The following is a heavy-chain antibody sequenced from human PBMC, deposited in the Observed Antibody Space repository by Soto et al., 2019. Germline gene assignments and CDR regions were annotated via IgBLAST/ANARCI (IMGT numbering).Heavy chain of an antibody. CDR1: GFTSSSYG. CDR3: AREVYCSGGSCYYFDY. Sequence: QVQLVESGGGVVQPGRSLRLSCAASGFTSSSYGMHWVRQAPGKGLEWVAVIWYDGSNKYYADSVKGRFTISRDNSKNTLYLQMNSLRAEDTAVYYCAREVYCSGGSCYYFDYWGQGTLVTVSS. CDR2: IWYDGSNK. V-gene: IGHV3-33*01. J-gene: IGHJ4*02. D-gene: IGHD2-15*01.